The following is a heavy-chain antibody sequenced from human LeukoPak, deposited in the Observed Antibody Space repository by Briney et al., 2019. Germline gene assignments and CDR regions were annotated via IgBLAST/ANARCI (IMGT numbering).Heavy chain of an antibody. J-gene: IGHJ4*02. CDR2: ISGSGGTT. V-gene: IGHV3-23*01. CDR3: AKDLQVISTYYFDY. D-gene: IGHD2-21*01. CDR1: GFPFSSYA. Sequence: PGGSLRLSCAASGFPFSSYAMSWVRQAPGEGLEWVSAISGSGGTTYYPNSVKGRFTISRDNSKNTLYLQMNSLRAEDTAVYYCAKDLQVISTYYFDYWGQGTLVTVSS.